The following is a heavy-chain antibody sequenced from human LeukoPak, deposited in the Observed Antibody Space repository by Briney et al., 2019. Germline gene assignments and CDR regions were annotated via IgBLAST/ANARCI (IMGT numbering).Heavy chain of an antibody. CDR2: MYLSGTT. CDR3: AGLVGRYSSGLYYYYFDY. J-gene: IGHJ4*02. V-gene: IGHV4-34*01. D-gene: IGHD3-22*01. CDR1: GGSFSGYY. Sequence: SETLSLTCAVYGGSFSGYYWSWIRQPPGKGLEWVGEMYLSGTTHSNPSVKSRVTISIDKSKNQFFLNLSSVTAADTAVYYCAGLVGRYSSGLYYYYFDYWGQGTLVTVSS.